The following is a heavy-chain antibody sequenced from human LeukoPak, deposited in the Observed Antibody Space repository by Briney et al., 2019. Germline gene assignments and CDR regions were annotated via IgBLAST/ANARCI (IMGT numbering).Heavy chain of an antibody. J-gene: IGHJ3*02. Sequence: GGSLRLSCAASGFTFSSYGMHWVRQAPGKGLEWVAFIRYDGSNKYYADSVKGRFTISRDNSKNTLYLQMNSLRAEDTAVYYCARGGSRWYDAFDIWGQGTMVTVSS. D-gene: IGHD2-15*01. CDR3: ARGGSRWYDAFDI. CDR2: IRYDGSNK. CDR1: GFTFSSYG. V-gene: IGHV3-30*02.